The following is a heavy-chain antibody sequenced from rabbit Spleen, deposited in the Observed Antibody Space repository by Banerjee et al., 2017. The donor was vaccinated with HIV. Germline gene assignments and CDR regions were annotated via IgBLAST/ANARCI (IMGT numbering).Heavy chain of an antibody. CDR1: GFDFSRYY. D-gene: IGHD4-1*01. Sequence: QLVESGGGLVQPGGSLKLSCKASGFDFSRYYVSWVRQAPGKGLEWIGDIDPVFGITYYASWVNGRFSISRENAQNTVFLKMTSLTAADTATYFCARDGYSRGWGIILYYFNLWGPGTLVTVS. J-gene: IGHJ4*01. CDR2: IDPVFGIT. CDR3: ARDGYSRGWGIILYYFNL. V-gene: IGHV1S7*01.